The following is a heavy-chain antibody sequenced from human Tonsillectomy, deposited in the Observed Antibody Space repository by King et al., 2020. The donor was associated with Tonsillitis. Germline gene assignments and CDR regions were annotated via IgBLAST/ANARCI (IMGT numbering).Heavy chain of an antibody. V-gene: IGHV3-23*04. CDR3: AKYRAGAGNEAFDF. D-gene: IGHD6-19*01. CDR1: GFTFNNYA. J-gene: IGHJ3*01. CDR2: ISGSGGNT. Sequence: VQLVESGGGLVQPGGSLRLSCAASGFTFNNYAMTWVRQAPGKGLEWVSAISGSGGNTFYADSVKGRFTISRDDSKNTLFLQVNSLRAEDTAIYYCAKYRAGAGNEAFDFWGRGTMVTVSS.